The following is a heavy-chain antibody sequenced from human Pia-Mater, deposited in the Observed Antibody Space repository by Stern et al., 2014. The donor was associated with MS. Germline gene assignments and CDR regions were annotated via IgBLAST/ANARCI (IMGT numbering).Heavy chain of an antibody. J-gene: IGHJ4*02. CDR1: GYKFSIYW. D-gene: IGHD1-14*01. CDR3: ARQTTAWASDV. Sequence: VQLVESGAELIRPGESLKISCKGSGYKFSIYWIAWVRQMPGKGLEWMGIIYPGDSETRYSPSFQGPVTMSADKSTSTAYLQWSSLNASDTAMYFCARQTTAWASDVWGQGTLVTVYS. CDR2: IYPGDSET. V-gene: IGHV5-51*01.